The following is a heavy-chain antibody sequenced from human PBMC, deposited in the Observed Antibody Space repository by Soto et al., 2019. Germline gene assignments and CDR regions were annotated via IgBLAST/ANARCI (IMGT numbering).Heavy chain of an antibody. V-gene: IGHV3-30*18. J-gene: IGHJ6*02. CDR2: ISYDGSNK. Sequence: GGSLRLSCAASGFTFSSYGMHWVRQAPGKGLEWVAVISYDGSNKYYADSVKGRFTISRDNSKNTLYLQMNSLRAEDTAVYYCAKDLTSVTSGSYYKGGSRWTNYYYYYGMDVWGQGTTVTVSS. CDR1: GFTFSSYG. CDR3: AKDLTSVTSGSYYKGGSRWTNYYYYYGMDV. D-gene: IGHD3-10*01.